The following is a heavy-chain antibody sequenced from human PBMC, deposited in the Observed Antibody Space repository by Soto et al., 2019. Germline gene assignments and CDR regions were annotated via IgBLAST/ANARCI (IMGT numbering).Heavy chain of an antibody. J-gene: IGHJ3*02. CDR1: GFTFDDYA. D-gene: IGHD6-19*01. Sequence: QLVESGGGLVQPGRSLRLSCAASGFTFDDYAMHWVRQVPGKGLEWVSGITRNSDSIDYADSVKGRFTISRDNAKKPQYLQINSLRLEDTALYYCLAVSGIRDLCLFDIWGPGTMVTVSS. CDR2: ITRNSDSI. CDR3: LAVSGIRDLCLFDI. V-gene: IGHV3-9*01.